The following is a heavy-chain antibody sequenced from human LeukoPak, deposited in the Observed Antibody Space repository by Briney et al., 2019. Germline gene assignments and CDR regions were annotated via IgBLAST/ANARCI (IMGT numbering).Heavy chain of an antibody. CDR1: GFTFSSYW. V-gene: IGHV3-7*01. Sequence: GGSLRLSCAASGFTFSSYWMSWVRQAPGKGLEWVANIKQDGSEKYYVDSVKGRFTISRDNAKNSLYLQMNSLRAEDTAAYYCARSRQQLVRGYFDYWGQGTLVTVSS. CDR2: IKQDGSEK. J-gene: IGHJ4*02. D-gene: IGHD6-13*01. CDR3: ARSRQQLVRGYFDY.